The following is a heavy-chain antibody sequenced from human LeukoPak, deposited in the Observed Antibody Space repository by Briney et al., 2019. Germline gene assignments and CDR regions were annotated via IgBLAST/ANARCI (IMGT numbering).Heavy chain of an antibody. CDR3: ARDKGYDYVWGSYRYTGNGFDY. Sequence: GGSLRLSCAASGFTFSSYEMNWVRQAPGKGLEWVSYISSSGSTIYYADSVKGRFTISRDNAKNSLYLQMNSLRAEDTAVYYCARDKGYDYVWGSYRYTGNGFDYWGQGTLVTVSS. CDR1: GFTFSSYE. V-gene: IGHV3-48*03. CDR2: ISSSGSTI. D-gene: IGHD3-16*02. J-gene: IGHJ4*02.